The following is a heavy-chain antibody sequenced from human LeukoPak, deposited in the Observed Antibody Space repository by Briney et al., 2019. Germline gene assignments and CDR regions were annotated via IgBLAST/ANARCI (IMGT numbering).Heavy chain of an antibody. CDR2: INHNGNVN. Sequence: GGSLRLSCAASGFTFSSYWMNWARQAPGKGLEWVASINHNGNVNYYVDSVKGRFTISRDNAKNSLYLQMNSLRAEDTAVYYCARVGWAAGWFDPWGQGTLVTVSS. CDR3: ARVGWAAGWFDP. D-gene: IGHD1-26*01. CDR1: GFTFSSYW. V-gene: IGHV3-7*03. J-gene: IGHJ5*02.